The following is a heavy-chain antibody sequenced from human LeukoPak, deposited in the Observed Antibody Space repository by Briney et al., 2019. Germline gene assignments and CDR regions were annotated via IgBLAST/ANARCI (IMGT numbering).Heavy chain of an antibody. V-gene: IGHV3-7*01. J-gene: IGHJ4*02. Sequence: GGSLRLSCAASGFSFSSYWMSWVRQAPGKGLEWVAIIKQDGSERYYVDSVKGRFTISRDNSRNSLYLQMDILRAEDTAVYYCATDRGWFFDNWGQGTLVTVAS. D-gene: IGHD6-19*01. CDR3: ATDRGWFFDN. CDR2: IKQDGSER. CDR1: GFSFSSYW.